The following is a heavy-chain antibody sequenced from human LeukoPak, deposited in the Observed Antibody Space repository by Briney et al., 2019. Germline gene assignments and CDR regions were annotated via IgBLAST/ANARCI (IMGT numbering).Heavy chain of an antibody. CDR2: IYYSGST. Sequence: PSETLSLTCTVSGASIRNYYWSWIRQSPGKGLEWIGYIYYSGSTNYNPSLESRVAMSVDTSKNQFSLRLSSGTAADTAIYYCARRYSSSWYVGFFDPWGQGTLVTVSS. D-gene: IGHD6-13*01. CDR1: GASIRNYY. V-gene: IGHV4-59*08. J-gene: IGHJ5*02. CDR3: ARRYSSSWYVGFFDP.